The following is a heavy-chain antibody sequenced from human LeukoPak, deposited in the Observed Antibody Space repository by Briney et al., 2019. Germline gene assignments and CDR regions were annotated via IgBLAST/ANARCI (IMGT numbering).Heavy chain of an antibody. CDR2: INPSGGST. D-gene: IGHD3-10*02. CDR3: ARAPYGRLSDYYYMDV. V-gene: IGHV1-46*01. CDR1: GYTFTSYY. J-gene: IGHJ6*03. Sequence: ASVKVSCKASGYTFTSYYMHWVRQAPGQGLEWMGIINPSGGSTSYAQKFQGRVTMTRDMSTSTVYMELSSLRSEDTAVYYCARAPYGRLSDYYYMDVWGKGTTVTVSS.